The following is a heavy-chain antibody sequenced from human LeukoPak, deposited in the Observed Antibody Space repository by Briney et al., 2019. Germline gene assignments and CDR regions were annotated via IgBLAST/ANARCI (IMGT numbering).Heavy chain of an antibody. J-gene: IGHJ6*03. CDR1: GYTLTGYD. CDR3: ARGDTYSSSWYGYYYYYYMDV. Sequence: ASVKVSCKASGYTLTGYDMHWGRQAPGQGLGWMGWINPNNGNTGYAQKFQGRVTMTTNTSTSTPYMELSSLRSEDTAVYYCARGDTYSSSWYGYYYYYYMDVWGKETTVTISS. V-gene: IGHV1-8*02. D-gene: IGHD6-13*01. CDR2: INPNNGNT.